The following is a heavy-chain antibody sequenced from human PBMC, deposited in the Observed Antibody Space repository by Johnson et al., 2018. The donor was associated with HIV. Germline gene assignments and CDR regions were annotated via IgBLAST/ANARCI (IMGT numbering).Heavy chain of an antibody. Sequence: QVQLVESGGGVVQPARSLRLSCEVYGFTFRTYVMHWVRQAPGKGLEWVAVISYDGRQKYHAESVRGRFTISRDNSKNTLYLHMNNLRGEDTAVYYCARGCREGYSCDAFDVWGRGTRVTVSS. CDR3: ARGCREGYSCDAFDV. CDR1: GFTFRTYV. V-gene: IGHV3-30*03. CDR2: ISYDGRQK. D-gene: IGHD5-24*01. J-gene: IGHJ3*01.